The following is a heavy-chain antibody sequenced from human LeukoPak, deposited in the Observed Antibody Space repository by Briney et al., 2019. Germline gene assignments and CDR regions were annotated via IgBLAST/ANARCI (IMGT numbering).Heavy chain of an antibody. Sequence: GGSLRLSCAASGFTSSSYSMNWVRQAPGKGLEWVSYISSSYRTIYYADSVKGRFTVSRDNAKNSLYLQMSSLRAEDTAFYYCARDLGGGDASDIWGQGTMVTVSS. J-gene: IGHJ3*02. CDR2: ISSSYRTI. D-gene: IGHD3-16*01. CDR1: GFTSSSYS. V-gene: IGHV3-48*01. CDR3: ARDLGGGDASDI.